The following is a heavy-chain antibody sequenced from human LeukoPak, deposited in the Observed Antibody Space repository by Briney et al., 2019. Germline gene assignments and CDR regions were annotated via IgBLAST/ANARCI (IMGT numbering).Heavy chain of an antibody. V-gene: IGHV4-59*01. Sequence: SETLSLTCTVSGGSISSYYWSWTRQPPGKGLEWIGYIYYSGSTNYNPSLKSQVTISVDTSKNQFSLKLSSVTAADTAVYYCARGLRFDWLSGWGQGTLVTVSS. J-gene: IGHJ4*02. CDR3: ARGLRFDWLSG. CDR2: IYYSGST. D-gene: IGHD3-9*01. CDR1: GGSISSYY.